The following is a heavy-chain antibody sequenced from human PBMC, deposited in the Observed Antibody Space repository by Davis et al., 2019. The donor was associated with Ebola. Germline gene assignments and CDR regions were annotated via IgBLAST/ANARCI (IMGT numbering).Heavy chain of an antibody. CDR1: GFAFSGYW. V-gene: IGHV3-74*01. Sequence: PGGSLRLSCAASGFAFSGYWMHWVRQSPGKGLVWVSRISNDGRSTYYADSVKGRFTISRDNAKNTMSLQMNSLRAEDTAVYYCAIEWFGEFIGYWGQGTLVTVSS. CDR2: ISNDGRST. D-gene: IGHD3-10*01. CDR3: AIEWFGEFIGY. J-gene: IGHJ4*02.